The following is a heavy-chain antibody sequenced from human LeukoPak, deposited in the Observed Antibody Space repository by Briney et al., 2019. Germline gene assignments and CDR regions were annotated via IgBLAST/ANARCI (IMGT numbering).Heavy chain of an antibody. Sequence: PGGSLRLSCAASGFTFSSNWMSWVRQAPGKGLEWVANIKQDGSEKYYVDSVKGRFTISRDNAKNSLYLQMNSLRAEDTAVYYCAREGSGYYIDYWGQGTLVTVSS. CDR3: AREGSGYYIDY. V-gene: IGHV3-7*03. CDR2: IKQDGSEK. CDR1: GFTFSSNW. J-gene: IGHJ4*02. D-gene: IGHD3-22*01.